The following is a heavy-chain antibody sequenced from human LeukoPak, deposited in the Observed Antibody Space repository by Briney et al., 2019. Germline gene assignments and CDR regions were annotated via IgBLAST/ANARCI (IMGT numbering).Heavy chain of an antibody. D-gene: IGHD3-9*01. V-gene: IGHV4-4*07. CDR2: FYASGSS. CDR1: DDSINTYY. J-gene: IGHJ4*02. Sequence: SETLSLTCTVSDDSINTYYWSWIRKPDGKGLEWIGLFYASGSSAYNPSLKSRVTMSIDTSKDQFSLRLTSVTAADTAVYYCARVSRNFDAYYFDYWGQGALVTVSS. CDR3: ARVSRNFDAYYFDY.